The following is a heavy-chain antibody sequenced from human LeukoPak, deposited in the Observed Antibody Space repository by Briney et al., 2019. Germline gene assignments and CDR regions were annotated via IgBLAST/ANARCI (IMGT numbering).Heavy chain of an antibody. J-gene: IGHJ4*02. CDR3: ARGPSSSSSDLDY. D-gene: IGHD6-6*01. Sequence: ASVNVSFMSSGYTFTSYAMNWVRQAPGQGLEGMGCIRAYNGHTHYTQKLQGRVTMTTDTSTSALYMELSSLRSDDTAVYYCARGPSSSSSDLDYWGQGTLVTVSS. CDR2: IRAYNGHT. CDR1: GYTFTSYA. V-gene: IGHV1-18*01.